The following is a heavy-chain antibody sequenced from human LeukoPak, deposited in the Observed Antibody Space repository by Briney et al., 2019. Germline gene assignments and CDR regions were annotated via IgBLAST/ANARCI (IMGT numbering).Heavy chain of an antibody. D-gene: IGHD6-19*01. V-gene: IGHV3-23*01. CDR2: FSGSGGST. CDR3: AKGIAVAGYPLYYFDY. J-gene: IGHJ4*02. CDR1: GFTFSSYA. Sequence: PGGSLRLSCAASGFTFSSYAMSWVRQAPGKGLEWVSAFSGSGGSTYYADSVKGRFTISRDNSKNTVYLQMNSLRAEDTAVYYCAKGIAVAGYPLYYFDYWGQGTLVTVSS.